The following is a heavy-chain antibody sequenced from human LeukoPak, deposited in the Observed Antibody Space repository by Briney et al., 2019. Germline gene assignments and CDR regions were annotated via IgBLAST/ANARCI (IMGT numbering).Heavy chain of an antibody. CDR3: ARGSTDYDFWSGYRTNWFDP. CDR2: INHSGST. Sequence: SETLSLTCAVYGGSFSGYYWSWIRQPPGKGLEWIGEINHSGSTNHNPSLKSRVTISVDTSKNQFSLKLSSVTAADTAVYYCARGSTDYDFWSGYRTNWFDPWGQGTLVTVSS. J-gene: IGHJ5*02. V-gene: IGHV4-34*01. D-gene: IGHD3-3*01. CDR1: GGSFSGYY.